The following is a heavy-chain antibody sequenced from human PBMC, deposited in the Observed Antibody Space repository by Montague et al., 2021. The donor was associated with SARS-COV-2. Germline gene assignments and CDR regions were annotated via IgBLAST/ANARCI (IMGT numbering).Heavy chain of an antibody. D-gene: IGHD5-24*01. Sequence: LSLPCPVSGDSISSSSYYWGWIRQPPGKGLEWIGNKHYSGITYNNPSLKNRVTMSVDTSKNQFSLKLSSVTAADTAVYYCVRDGYTHVDYWGQGTLVTVSS. J-gene: IGHJ4*02. CDR2: KHYSGIT. CDR3: VRDGYTHVDY. CDR1: GDSISSSSYY. V-gene: IGHV4-39*02.